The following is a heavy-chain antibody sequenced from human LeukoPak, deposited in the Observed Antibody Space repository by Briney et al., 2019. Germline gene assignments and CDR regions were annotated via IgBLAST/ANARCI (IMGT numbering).Heavy chain of an antibody. D-gene: IGHD2-2*01. CDR3: AKAITGYCSSTSRPYAFDN. J-gene: IGHJ3*02. CDR2: ISWNSGSI. CDR1: GFTFDDYA. Sequence: GRSLRLSCAASGFTFDDYAMHWVRQAPGKGLEWVSGISWNSGSIGYADSVKGRFTISRDNAKNSLYLQMNSLRAEDTALYYCAKAITGYCSSTSRPYAFDNWGQGTMVTVSS. V-gene: IGHV3-9*01.